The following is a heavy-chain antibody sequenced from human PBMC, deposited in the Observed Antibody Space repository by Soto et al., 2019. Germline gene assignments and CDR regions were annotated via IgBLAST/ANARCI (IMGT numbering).Heavy chain of an antibody. CDR1: GYTLTSYF. CDR2: INPSSGAT. J-gene: IGHJ4*02. CDR3: AREAVRRADSTFRWFDY. D-gene: IGHD6-6*01. Sequence: QVQLVQSGPEVKSPGASVRVSCKASGYTLTSYFLHWVRQSPGQGLEWVGIINPSSGATSYAQKFRGRVAMTRDMSTRTGYMDLSRLKSEDTYVYYCAREAVRRADSTFRWFDYWGQGTLVTVSS. V-gene: IGHV1-46*01.